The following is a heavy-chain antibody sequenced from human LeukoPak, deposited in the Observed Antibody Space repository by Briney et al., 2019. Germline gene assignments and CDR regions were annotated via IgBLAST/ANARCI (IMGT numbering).Heavy chain of an antibody. CDR2: IYSGGST. J-gene: IGHJ3*02. CDR1: GFIVSSNY. Sequence: GGALRLSCAASGFIVSSNYMSWVRQAPGKGLEWVSIIYSGGSTYYADSVKGRFTISRDNSKNTLYLQMNSLSADDTAVYDGARHFSGDDIWGQGTMVTVSS. CDR3: ARHFSGDDI. D-gene: IGHD4-17*01. V-gene: IGHV3-53*01.